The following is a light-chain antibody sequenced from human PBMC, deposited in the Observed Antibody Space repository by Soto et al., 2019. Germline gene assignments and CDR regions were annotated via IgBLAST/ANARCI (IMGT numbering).Light chain of an antibody. CDR3: QAWDSSTGGYV. Sequence: SYELTQPPSVSVSPGQTASITCSGDKLGDKYACWYQQKPGQSPVLVIYQDSKRPSGIPERFSGSNSGNTATLTISGTQAIDEADYYCQAWDSSTGGYVFGTGTKLTVL. J-gene: IGLJ1*01. V-gene: IGLV3-1*01. CDR2: QDS. CDR1: KLGDKY.